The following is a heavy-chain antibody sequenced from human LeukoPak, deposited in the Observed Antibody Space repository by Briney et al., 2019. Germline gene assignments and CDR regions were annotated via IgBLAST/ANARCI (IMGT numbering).Heavy chain of an antibody. J-gene: IGHJ4*02. CDR1: GYSISSGYY. V-gene: IGHV4-38-2*02. Sequence: PSETLSLTCTVSGYSISSGYYWGWIRQPPGKGLEWIGSIYHSGSTYYNPSLKSRVTISVDTSKNQFSLKLSSVTAADTAVYYCARGESRAADFDYWGQGTLVTVSS. CDR3: ARGESRAADFDY. CDR2: IYHSGST. D-gene: IGHD6-13*01.